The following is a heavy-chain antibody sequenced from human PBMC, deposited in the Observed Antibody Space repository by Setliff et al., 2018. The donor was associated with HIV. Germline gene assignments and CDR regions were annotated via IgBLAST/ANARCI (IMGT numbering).Heavy chain of an antibody. D-gene: IGHD3-10*01. CDR2: IKEDGSEK. J-gene: IGHJ6*03. V-gene: IGHV3-7*01. Sequence: ASVKVSCKVSGYTLTELSMHWVRQAPGKGLEWVANIKEDGSEKYYVDSVKGRFTISRDNAENSLYLQMNSLRAEDTAVYYCARDRAESYYYYYYHMDAWGKGTTVTVSS. CDR1: GYTLTELS. CDR3: ARDRAESYYYYYYHMDA.